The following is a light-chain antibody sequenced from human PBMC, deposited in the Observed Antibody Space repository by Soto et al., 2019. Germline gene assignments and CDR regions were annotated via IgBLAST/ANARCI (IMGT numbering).Light chain of an antibody. CDR3: QQANSFPIT. CDR2: ATS. Sequence: DIEMTQSPSSVSASVGDRVTITCRASQGISRWLAWYQQKPGKAPKFLIYATSSFQSGVPSRFSGSGSGTDFTLTISSLQPEDFATYYCQQANSFPITFVQGTRLEIK. CDR1: QGISRW. V-gene: IGKV1-12*01. J-gene: IGKJ5*01.